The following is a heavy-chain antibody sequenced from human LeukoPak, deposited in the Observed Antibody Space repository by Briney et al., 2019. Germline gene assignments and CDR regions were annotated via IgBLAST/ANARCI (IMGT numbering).Heavy chain of an antibody. CDR2: IYYSGST. J-gene: IGHJ4*02. CDR1: GGSISSYY. Sequence: SETLSLTCTASGGSISSYYWSWIRQPPGKGLEWIGYIYYSGSTNYNPSLKSRVTISVDASKNQFSLKLSSVTAADTAVYYCARHGTGYSSSWYGYWGQGTLVTVSS. CDR3: ARHGTGYSSSWYGY. V-gene: IGHV4-59*08. D-gene: IGHD6-13*01.